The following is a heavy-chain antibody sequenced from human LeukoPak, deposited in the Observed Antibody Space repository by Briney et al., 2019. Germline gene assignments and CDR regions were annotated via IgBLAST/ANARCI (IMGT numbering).Heavy chain of an antibody. Sequence: SETLSLTCTVSDGAIAGYSWSWIRQPPGKGLEWIGYIYYSGDTNYNPSLQSRVTVSVDTSKNQFSLKLSSVTAADTAVYYCARRAAAGRGKTGPGYFDYWGQGTLVTVSS. CDR3: ARRAAAGRGKTGPGYFDY. CDR1: DGAIAGYS. V-gene: IGHV4-59*12. D-gene: IGHD6-13*01. CDR2: IYYSGDT. J-gene: IGHJ4*02.